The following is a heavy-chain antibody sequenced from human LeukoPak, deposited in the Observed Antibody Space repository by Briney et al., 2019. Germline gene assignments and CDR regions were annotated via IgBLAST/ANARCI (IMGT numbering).Heavy chain of an antibody. CDR1: GGTFSSYA. Sequence: ASVKVSCKASGGTFSSYAISWVRQAPGQGLEWMGGIIPIFGTANYAQKFQGRVTITADESTSTAYMELSSLRSEDTAVYYCARGFGYSSSWYYFDYWGQGTLVTVSS. D-gene: IGHD6-13*01. J-gene: IGHJ4*02. CDR2: IIPIFGTA. V-gene: IGHV1-69*13. CDR3: ARGFGYSSSWYYFDY.